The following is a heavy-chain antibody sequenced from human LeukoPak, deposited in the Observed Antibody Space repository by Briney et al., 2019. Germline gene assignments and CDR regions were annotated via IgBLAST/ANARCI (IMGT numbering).Heavy chain of an antibody. CDR3: ARGQYHLLYWYFDL. D-gene: IGHD2-2*01. CDR1: GGSISSYY. Sequence: SETLSLTCTVSGGSISSYYWSWIRQPAGKRLEWIGRIYSSGSTNYNPSLKSRVTMSVDTSKNQFSLKLSSVTAADTAVYYCARGQYHLLYWYFDLWGRSTLVTVSS. CDR2: IYSSGST. V-gene: IGHV4-4*07. J-gene: IGHJ2*01.